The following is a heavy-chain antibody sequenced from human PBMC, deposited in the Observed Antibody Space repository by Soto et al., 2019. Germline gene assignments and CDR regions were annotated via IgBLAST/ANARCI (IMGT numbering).Heavy chain of an antibody. CDR1: GFRFDDYA. CDR3: ARTTVTTGFYYGMDL. V-gene: IGHV3-9*01. J-gene: IGHJ6*02. CDR2: VSWSSGSI. D-gene: IGHD4-17*01. Sequence: GGSLRLACAASGFRFDDYAMHWVRQAPGKGLEWVSGVSWSSGSIVYAASVKGRFTISRDNDGNSLFLQMNGLRSDDTALYYCARTTVTTGFYYGMDLWGQGTMVTVSS.